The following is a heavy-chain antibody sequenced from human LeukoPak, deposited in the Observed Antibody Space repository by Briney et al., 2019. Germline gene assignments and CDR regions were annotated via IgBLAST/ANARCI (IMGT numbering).Heavy chain of an antibody. J-gene: IGHJ6*03. V-gene: IGHV1-18*01. CDR3: ARVGGTTYYDYDMDV. Sequence: ASVKVSCKASGYTFTSYGISWVRQAPGQGLEWMGWISAYNGNTNYAKKLHGRVTMTTVTSTSTDYMELRSLRSDDTAVYYCARVGGTTYYDYDMDVWGKGTTVTFSS. D-gene: IGHD1-7*01. CDR1: GYTFTSYG. CDR2: ISAYNGNT.